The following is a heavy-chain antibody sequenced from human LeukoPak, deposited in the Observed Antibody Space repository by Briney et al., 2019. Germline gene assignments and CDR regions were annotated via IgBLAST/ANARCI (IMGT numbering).Heavy chain of an antibody. Sequence: GGSLRLSCAASGFTFSSYSMNWVRQAPGKGLEWLANMNQDGSHIYYVDSVKGRFTISRDNAKNSLYLQLDSLRAEDTAVYYCARDLVTTIVVPYDFWGQGTLVTVSS. CDR2: MNQDGSHI. CDR3: ARDLVTTIVVPYDF. CDR1: GFTFSSYS. D-gene: IGHD2-15*01. V-gene: IGHV3-7*01. J-gene: IGHJ4*02.